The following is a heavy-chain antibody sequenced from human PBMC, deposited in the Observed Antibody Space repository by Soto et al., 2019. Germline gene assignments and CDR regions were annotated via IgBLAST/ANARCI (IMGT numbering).Heavy chain of an antibody. Sequence: SVKVSCKASGGTFNNYPITWVRQAPGEGLEWMGGSIPIFGTANYAQKFQGRVTISVDESTSTAYMELSSLRSEDTAVYYCARGRGYSGDDHYYYFDMDVWGQGTTVTVSS. CDR1: GGTFNNYP. J-gene: IGHJ6*02. V-gene: IGHV1-69*13. D-gene: IGHD5-12*01. CDR3: ARGRGYSGDDHYYYFDMDV. CDR2: SIPIFGTA.